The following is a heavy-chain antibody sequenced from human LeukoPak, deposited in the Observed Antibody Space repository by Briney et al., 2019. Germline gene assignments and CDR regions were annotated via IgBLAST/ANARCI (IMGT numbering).Heavy chain of an antibody. J-gene: IGHJ4*02. V-gene: IGHV3-74*01. CDR2: INSDGSST. Sequence: GGSLRLSCAASGFTFSSYWMHWVRQAPGKGLVWVSRINSDGSSTSYADSVKGRFTISRDNAKNTLYLQMNSLRAEDTAVYYCARDHGSGWYGRDFDYWGQGTLVTVSS. CDR3: ARDHGSGWYGRDFDY. D-gene: IGHD6-19*01. CDR1: GFTFSSYW.